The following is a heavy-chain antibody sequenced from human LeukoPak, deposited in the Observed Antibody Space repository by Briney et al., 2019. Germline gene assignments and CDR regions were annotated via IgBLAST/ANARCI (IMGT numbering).Heavy chain of an antibody. D-gene: IGHD6-13*01. J-gene: IGHJ4*02. CDR2: ISVSGGST. Sequence: PGGSLRLSCAASGFTFSSYAMSWVRQAPGKGLEWVSAISVSGGSTYYADSVKGRFTISRDNSKNTLYLQMDSLRAEDTAVYYCAISPIAAAGRDYWGQGTLVTVSS. V-gene: IGHV3-23*01. CDR3: AISPIAAAGRDY. CDR1: GFTFSSYA.